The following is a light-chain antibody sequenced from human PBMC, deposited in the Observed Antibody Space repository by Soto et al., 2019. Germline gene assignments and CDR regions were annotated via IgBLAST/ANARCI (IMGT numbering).Light chain of an antibody. Sequence: EIVLTQSPGTLSLSPGERATLSWRASQRVSSSYLAWYQQKPGQAPRLLIYGASSRATGIPDRFSGSGSGTDFTLTISRLEPEDFAVYYCQQYGSSPFTFGPGTKVDIK. J-gene: IGKJ3*01. CDR2: GAS. CDR3: QQYGSSPFT. CDR1: QRVSSSY. V-gene: IGKV3-20*01.